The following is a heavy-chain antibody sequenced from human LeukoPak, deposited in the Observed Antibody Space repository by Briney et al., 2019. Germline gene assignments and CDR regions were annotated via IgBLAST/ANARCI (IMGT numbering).Heavy chain of an antibody. CDR3: AKDPPSGYGWVI. CDR1: GXTVSSNY. D-gene: IGHD5-12*01. CDR2: IFSDGRT. J-gene: IGHJ3*02. V-gene: IGHV3-53*01. Sequence: PGGSLRLSCAASGXTVSSNYMNWVRQAPGKGLEWVSIIFSDGRTYYADSVKGRFTISRDNSKNTMYLQMNSLRAEDTAVYYCAKDPPSGYGWVIWGQGTMVTVSS.